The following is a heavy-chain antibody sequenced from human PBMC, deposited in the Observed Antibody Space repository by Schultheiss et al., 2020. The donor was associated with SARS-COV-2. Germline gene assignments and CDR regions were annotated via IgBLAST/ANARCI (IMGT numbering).Heavy chain of an antibody. CDR1: GYTFTSYG. D-gene: IGHD3-3*01. V-gene: IGHV1-18*01. CDR3: ARDDAIFGVVIIKYYGMDV. Sequence: ASVKVSCKASGYTFTSYGISWVRQAPGQGLEWMGWISAYNGNTNYAQKLQGRVTMTTDTSTSTAYMELRSLRSDDTAVYYCARDDAIFGVVIIKYYGMDVWGQGTTVTVSS. J-gene: IGHJ6*02. CDR2: ISAYNGNT.